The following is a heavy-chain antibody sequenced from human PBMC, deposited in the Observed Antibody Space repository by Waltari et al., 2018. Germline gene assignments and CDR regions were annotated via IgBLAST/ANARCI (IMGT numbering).Heavy chain of an antibody. J-gene: IGHJ5*02. V-gene: IGHV4-31*03. CDR1: GSSIGSGCYY. Sequence: QVQLQESCPGLVKPSQTLSLTCTVSGSSIGSGCYYLSWIRQHPGKGLEWIGYINYRERTYYKLSIKGRVTIAVDTCKNQCSRKLSAVMEEDTAGYYCVRGGVVPAATLDTWGQGTMVTVSS. CDR3: VRGGVVPAATLDT. D-gene: IGHD2-2*01. CDR2: INYRERT.